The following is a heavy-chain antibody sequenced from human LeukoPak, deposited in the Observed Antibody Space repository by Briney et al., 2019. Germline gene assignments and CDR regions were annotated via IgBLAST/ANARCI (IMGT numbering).Heavy chain of an antibody. D-gene: IGHD3-10*01. Sequence: PGGSLRLSCAASGFTFSSYSMNWVRQAPGKGLEWVSSNSSSSSYIYYADSVKGRFTISRDNAKNSLYLQMNSLRAEDTAVYYCARALITMVRGWKNAFDIWGQGTMVTVSS. CDR3: ARALITMVRGWKNAFDI. V-gene: IGHV3-21*01. J-gene: IGHJ3*02. CDR1: GFTFSSYS. CDR2: NSSSSSYI.